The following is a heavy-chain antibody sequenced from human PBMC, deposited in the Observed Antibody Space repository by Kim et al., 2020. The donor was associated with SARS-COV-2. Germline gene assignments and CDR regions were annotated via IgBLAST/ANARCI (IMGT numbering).Heavy chain of an antibody. J-gene: IGHJ4*02. CDR1: GFTFSSYG. V-gene: IGHV3-33*06. CDR3: AKLSDGPKAGDY. CDR2: IWYDGSNK. D-gene: IGHD3-3*02. Sequence: GGSLRLSCAASGFTFSSYGMHWVRQAPGKGLEWVAVIWYDGSNKYYADSVKGRFTISRDNSKNTLYLQMNSLRAEDTAVYYCAKLSDGPKAGDYWGQGTLVTVSS.